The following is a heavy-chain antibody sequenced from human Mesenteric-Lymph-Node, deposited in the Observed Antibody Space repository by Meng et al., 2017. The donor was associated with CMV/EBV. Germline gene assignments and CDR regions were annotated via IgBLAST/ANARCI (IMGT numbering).Heavy chain of an antibody. V-gene: IGHV4-59*01. CDR3: ARGQWLANFDY. CDR1: GGSISSYY. Sequence: SETLSLTCTVSGGSISSYYWSWIRQPPGKGLECIGYVHYSGSTNYNPSLKSRVTITVDTPNHQFSLNLRSVTTADTAVYYCARGQWLANFDYWGQGTLVTVSS. D-gene: IGHD6-19*01. CDR2: VHYSGST. J-gene: IGHJ4*02.